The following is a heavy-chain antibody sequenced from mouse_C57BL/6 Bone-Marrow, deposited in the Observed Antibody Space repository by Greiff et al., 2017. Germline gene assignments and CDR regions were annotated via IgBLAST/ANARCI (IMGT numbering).Heavy chain of an antibody. V-gene: IGHV1-81*01. J-gene: IGHJ1*03. CDR3: ARPPPRYFDV. CDR1: GYTFTSYG. CDR2: IYPRSGNT. Sequence: VQVVESGAELARPGASVKLSCKASGYTFTSYGISWVKQRTGQGLEWIGEIYPRSGNTYYNEKFKGKATLTADKSSSTAYMELRSLTSEDSAVYFCARPPPRYFDVRGTGTTVTVSS.